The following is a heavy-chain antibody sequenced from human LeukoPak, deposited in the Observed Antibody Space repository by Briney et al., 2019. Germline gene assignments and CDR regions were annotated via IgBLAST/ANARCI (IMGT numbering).Heavy chain of an antibody. Sequence: ASVKVSCKASGYAFTSYGISWVRQAPGEGLEWMGWISAYNGNTDYAQKLQGRVTMTIDTSTSTAYMELRSLRSDDTAVYYCARAGSVLRFLEGAYYYYYMDVWGKGTTVTVSS. CDR1: GYAFTSYG. J-gene: IGHJ6*03. CDR3: ARAGSVLRFLEGAYYYYYMDV. D-gene: IGHD3-3*01. CDR2: ISAYNGNT. V-gene: IGHV1-18*01.